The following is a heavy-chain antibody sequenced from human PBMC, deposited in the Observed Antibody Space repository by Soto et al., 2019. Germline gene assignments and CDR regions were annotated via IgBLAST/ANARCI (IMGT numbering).Heavy chain of an antibody. CDR2: IYWDDDK. V-gene: IGHV2-5*02. CDR1: GFSFSTAKAG. D-gene: IGHD6-19*01. J-gene: IGHJ4*02. CDR3: AHGSGWLFDY. Sequence: QITLKESGPTLVKPAQTLTLTCTFSGFSFSTAKAGVGWLRQPPGEALEWLAFIYWDDDKGYSPSLQSRLTITKDTSKNQVVLTMTNMDPVDTATYFCAHGSGWLFDYWGQGALVTVSS.